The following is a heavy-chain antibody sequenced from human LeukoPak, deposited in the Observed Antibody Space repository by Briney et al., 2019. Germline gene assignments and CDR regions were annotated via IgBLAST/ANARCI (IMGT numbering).Heavy chain of an antibody. J-gene: IGHJ5*02. CDR3: ARGHGWFDP. CDR1: GFSFSDSW. V-gene: IGHV3-7*05. CDR2: IEQYGSEK. Sequence: GGSLRLSCAASGFSFSDSWMTWVRQAPGKGLEWVANIEQYGSEKNYVDSVKGRFTISRDNAKNSLYLQMNILRAEDTAVYYCARGHGWFDPWGQGTLVTVSS.